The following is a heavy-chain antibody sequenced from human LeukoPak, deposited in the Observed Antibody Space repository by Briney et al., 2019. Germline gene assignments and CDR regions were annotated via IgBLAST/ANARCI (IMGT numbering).Heavy chain of an antibody. J-gene: IGHJ6*03. CDR2: IYYSGST. CDR1: GGSISSSSYY. D-gene: IGHD3-10*01. Sequence: SETLSLTCTVSGGSISSSSYYWGWIRQPPGKGLEWIGSIYYSGSTYYNPSLKSRVTISVDTSKNQFSLKLSSVTAADTAVYYCARRRITMVRGYYYYYMDVWGKGTTVTISS. CDR3: ARRRITMVRGYYYYYMDV. V-gene: IGHV4-39*01.